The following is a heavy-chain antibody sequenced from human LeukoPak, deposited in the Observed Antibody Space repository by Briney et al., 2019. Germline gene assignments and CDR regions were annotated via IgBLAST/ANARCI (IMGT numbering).Heavy chain of an antibody. CDR2: ISSSSSTI. CDR3: ARRLKFATKSRPT. Sequence: GGSLRLSCAASGFTFSSYSMNWVRQAPGKGLEWVSYISSSSSTIYYADSVKGRFTISRDNAKNSLYLQMNSLRAEDTAVYYCARRLKFATKSRPTGGQGTLVTVSS. J-gene: IGHJ4*02. D-gene: IGHD5-12*01. CDR1: GFTFSSYS. V-gene: IGHV3-48*04.